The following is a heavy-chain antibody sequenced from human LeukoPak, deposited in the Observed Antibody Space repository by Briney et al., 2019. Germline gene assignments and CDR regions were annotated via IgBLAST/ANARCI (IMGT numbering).Heavy chain of an antibody. V-gene: IGHV1-2*02. J-gene: IGHJ4*02. Sequence: ASVKVSCKASGYTFTGYYMHWVRQVPGQGLEWMGWINPNSGGTNYAQKFQGRVTMTRDTSISTAYMELSRLRSDDTAVYYCARERADRAATSHWGQGTLVTVSS. CDR1: GYTFTGYY. CDR3: ARERADRAATSH. CDR2: INPNSGGT. D-gene: IGHD6-13*01.